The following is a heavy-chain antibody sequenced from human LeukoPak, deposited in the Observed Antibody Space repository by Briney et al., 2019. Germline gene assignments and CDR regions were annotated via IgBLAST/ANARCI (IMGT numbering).Heavy chain of an antibody. CDR2: IIPIFGTA. J-gene: IGHJ4*02. D-gene: IGHD3-10*01. CDR1: GGTFSSYA. V-gene: IGHV1-69*13. Sequence: SVKVSCKASGGTFSSYAISWVRQAPGQGLEWMGGIIPIFGTANYAQKFQGRVTITADESTSTAYMELSSLRSEDTAVYYCARSHGRFGELLMAYYFDYWGQGTLVTVSS. CDR3: ARSHGRFGELLMAYYFDY.